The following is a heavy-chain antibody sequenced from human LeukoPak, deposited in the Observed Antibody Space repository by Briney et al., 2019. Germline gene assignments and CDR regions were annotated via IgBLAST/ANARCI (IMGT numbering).Heavy chain of an antibody. Sequence: KPGGSLRLSGAASGFTFSSYSMDWVRQAPGKGLEWVSSISSSSSYIYYADSVKGRFTISRDNAKNSLYLQMNSLRAEDTAVYYCARGLYHYDSSGYNYWGQGTLVTVSS. CDR3: ARGLYHYDSSGYNY. CDR2: ISSSSSYI. J-gene: IGHJ4*02. V-gene: IGHV3-21*01. CDR1: GFTFSSYS. D-gene: IGHD3-22*01.